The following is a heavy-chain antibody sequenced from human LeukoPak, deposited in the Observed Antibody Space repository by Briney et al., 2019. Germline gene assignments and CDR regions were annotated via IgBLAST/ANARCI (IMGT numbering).Heavy chain of an antibody. V-gene: IGHV4-59*01. Sequence: PSETLSLTCTVSGGSISSYYWSWLRQPPGKGLEWIGDIYYSGSTNYTPALKSRVTISVHTSKDQFSLKLSSVTSADTAVYYCARVVRFSSDYFDYWGQGTLVTVSS. CDR3: ARVVRFSSDYFDY. CDR1: GGSISSYY. D-gene: IGHD6-6*01. J-gene: IGHJ4*02. CDR2: IYYSGST.